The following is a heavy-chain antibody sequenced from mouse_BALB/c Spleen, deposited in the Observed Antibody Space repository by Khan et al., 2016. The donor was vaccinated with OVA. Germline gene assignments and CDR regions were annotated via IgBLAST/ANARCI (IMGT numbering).Heavy chain of an antibody. CDR1: GFTFSTYG. J-gene: IGHJ3*01. CDR2: VSTGGGHT. CDR3: TRLAYYYDSEGFAY. Sequence: EVELVESGGDLVKPGGSLKLSCAASGFTFSTYGMSWVRQTPDKRLEWVATVSTGGGHTYYSDSVKGRFTISRDNAKNTLYLQMSGLKSEDTAMFYCTRLAYYYDSEGFAYWGQGTLVTVSA. D-gene: IGHD1-1*01. V-gene: IGHV5-6*01.